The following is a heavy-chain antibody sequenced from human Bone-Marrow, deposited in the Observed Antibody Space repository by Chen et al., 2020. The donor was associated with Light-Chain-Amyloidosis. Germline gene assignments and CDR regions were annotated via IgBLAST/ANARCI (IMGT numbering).Heavy chain of an antibody. Sequence: VQLEQSGPEVKKPGESLKISCKGSGYTFPNYWIGWVRQMPGKGLEWMGVIYPDDSDARYSPSFEGQVNISADKSITTAYLQWRSLKASDTAMYYCARRRDGYNFDYWGQGTLVTVSS. CDR3: ARRRDGYNFDY. CDR2: IYPDDSDA. V-gene: IGHV5-51*01. D-gene: IGHD5-12*01. J-gene: IGHJ4*02. CDR1: GYTFPNYW.